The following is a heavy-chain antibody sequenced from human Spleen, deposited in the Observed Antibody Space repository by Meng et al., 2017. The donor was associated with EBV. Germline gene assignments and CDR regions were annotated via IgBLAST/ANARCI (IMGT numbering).Heavy chain of an antibody. CDR1: DGPISSSSYY. Sequence: QVRLQESGPGLAKPSETLSLTCTVSDGPISSSSYYWGWIRQPPGKGLEWIGSLYYSGRTYYNPSLKSRVNISVDTSKNQFALKLTSVTAADTAVYYCASLLPLDIAAPEGYFDPWGQGTLVTVSS. CDR3: ASLLPLDIAAPEGYFDP. CDR2: LYYSGRT. V-gene: IGHV4-39*01. J-gene: IGHJ5*02. D-gene: IGHD6-13*01.